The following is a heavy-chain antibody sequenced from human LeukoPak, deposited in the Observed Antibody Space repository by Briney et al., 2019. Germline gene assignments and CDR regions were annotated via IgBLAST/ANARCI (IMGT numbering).Heavy chain of an antibody. V-gene: IGHV3-23*01. Sequence: QSGGSLRLSCAASGFTFSSYAMSWVRQAPGKGLEWVSAISGSGGSTYYADSVKGRFTISRDNSKNTLYLQMNSLRAEDTAVYYCAKGPGERDILTGYLNNWFDPWGQGTLVTVSS. CDR3: AKGPGERDILTGYLNNWFDP. CDR1: GFTFSSYA. J-gene: IGHJ5*02. CDR2: ISGSGGST. D-gene: IGHD3-9*01.